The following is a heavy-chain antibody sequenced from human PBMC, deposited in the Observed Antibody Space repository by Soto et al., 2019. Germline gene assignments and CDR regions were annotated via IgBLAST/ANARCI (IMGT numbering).Heavy chain of an antibody. J-gene: IGHJ5*01. CDR3: AGGGHYYDRSGSIDS. CDR1: GGSIGSGDFY. Sequence: QVQLQESGPGLVKPSQTLSLTCTVSGGSIGSGDFYWSWIRQPPGKGLEWIGEIFYGGLTYYNSSLKSRVTLSVDPSKIRFSLKLTSVTAPDTAVYYCAGGGHYYDRSGSIDSWGQGTLVTVSS. D-gene: IGHD3-22*01. V-gene: IGHV4-30-4*01. CDR2: IFYGGLT.